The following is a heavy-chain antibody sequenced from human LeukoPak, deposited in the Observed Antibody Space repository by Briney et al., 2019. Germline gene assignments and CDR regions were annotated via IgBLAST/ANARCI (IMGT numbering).Heavy chain of an antibody. CDR3: ARGSYCGGDCYSPQDYWYFDL. V-gene: IGHV1-46*01. CDR2: INPSGGST. D-gene: IGHD2-21*02. J-gene: IGHJ2*01. CDR1: GYTFTSYY. Sequence: ASVKVSCKASGYTFTSYYMHWVRQAPGQGLEWMGIINPSGGSTSYAQKFQGRVTMTRDTSTSTVYMELSSLRSEDTAVYYCARGSYCGGDCYSPQDYWYFDLWGRGTLVTVSS.